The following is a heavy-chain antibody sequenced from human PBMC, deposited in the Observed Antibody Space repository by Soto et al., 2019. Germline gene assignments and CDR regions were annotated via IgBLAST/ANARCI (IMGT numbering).Heavy chain of an antibody. CDR1: GYTFASYG. V-gene: IGHV1-18*01. CDR2: ISGYTGDT. J-gene: IGHJ3*02. D-gene: IGHD2-2*01. CDR3: ARVRYCSSTSCGAFDI. Sequence: ASVKVSCKASGYTFASYGISWVRQAPGQGLEWVAWISGYTGDTHYAQKFQGRVTITADKSTSTAYMELSSLRSEDTAVYYCARVRYCSSTSCGAFDIWGQGTMVTVSS.